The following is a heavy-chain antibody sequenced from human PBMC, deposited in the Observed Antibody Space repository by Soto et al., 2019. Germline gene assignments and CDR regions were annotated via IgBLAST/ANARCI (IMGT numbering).Heavy chain of an antibody. CDR2: ISYDGSNK. CDR1: GFTFSSYG. Sequence: QVQLVESGGGVVPSGRSLRLSCAAYGFTFSSYGMHWVRQAPGKGLEWVAVISYDGSNKYYADSVKGRFTISRDNSKNTLYLQMNRLRAEDTAVYYCAKDLRYYYDRSGYWVGAAGDYWGQGTLVTVSS. J-gene: IGHJ4*02. D-gene: IGHD3-22*01. CDR3: AKDLRYYYDRSGYWVGAAGDY. V-gene: IGHV3-30*18.